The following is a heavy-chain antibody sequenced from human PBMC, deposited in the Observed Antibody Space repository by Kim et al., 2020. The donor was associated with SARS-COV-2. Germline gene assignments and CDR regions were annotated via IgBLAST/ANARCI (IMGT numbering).Heavy chain of an antibody. Sequence: SETLSLTCAVYGGSFSGYYWSWIRQPPGKGLEWIGEINHSGSTNYNPSLKSRVTISVDTSKNQFSLKLSSVTAADTAVYYCARGVFGPQLGALPSNFDYWGQGTLVTVSS. CDR1: GGSFSGYY. J-gene: IGHJ4*02. CDR2: INHSGST. V-gene: IGHV4-34*01. CDR3: ARGVFGPQLGALPSNFDY. D-gene: IGHD1-1*01.